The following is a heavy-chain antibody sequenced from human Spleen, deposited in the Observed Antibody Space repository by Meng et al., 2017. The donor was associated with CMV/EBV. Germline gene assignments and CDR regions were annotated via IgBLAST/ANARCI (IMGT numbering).Heavy chain of an antibody. CDR1: GFSFSSFS. CDR2: IAPSITYI. Sequence: SGFSFSSFSMVWVRQTPGKGLEWVSSIAPSITYIYYADSVRGRFTISRDNAKKSLYLQMSSLRAEDTAVYYCARARGGAAVYYNLDPWGQGTLVTVSS. CDR3: ARARGGAAVYYNLDP. J-gene: IGHJ4*02. D-gene: IGHD3-9*01. V-gene: IGHV3-21*01.